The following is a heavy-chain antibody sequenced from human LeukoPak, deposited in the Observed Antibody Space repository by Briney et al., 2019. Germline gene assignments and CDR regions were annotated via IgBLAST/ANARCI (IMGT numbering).Heavy chain of an antibody. CDR2: INPTGSST. V-gene: IGHV1-46*01. CDR3: ARAVSVVVVAATTGWFDP. J-gene: IGHJ5*02. D-gene: IGHD2-15*01. CDR1: GYTFINNW. Sequence: ASVKVSCKASGYTFINNWMHWVRQAPGQGLEWMGLINPTGSSTLYAQKLQGRVTMTTDTSTSTAYMELRSLRSDDTAVYYCARAVSVVVVAATTGWFDPWGQGTLVTVSS.